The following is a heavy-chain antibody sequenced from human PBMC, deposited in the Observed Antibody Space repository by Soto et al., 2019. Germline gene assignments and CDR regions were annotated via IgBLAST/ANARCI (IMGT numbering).Heavy chain of an antibody. Sequence: LSLTCTVSGGSISSGDYYWSWIRQPPGKGLEWIGYIYYSGSTYYNPSLKSRVTISVDTSKNQFSLKLSSVTAADTAVYYCARGESGGYVWGSYRLGSSMDVWGQGTTVTVSS. J-gene: IGHJ6*02. CDR2: IYYSGST. V-gene: IGHV4-30-4*01. CDR1: GGSISSGDYY. D-gene: IGHD3-16*02. CDR3: ARGESGGYVWGSYRLGSSMDV.